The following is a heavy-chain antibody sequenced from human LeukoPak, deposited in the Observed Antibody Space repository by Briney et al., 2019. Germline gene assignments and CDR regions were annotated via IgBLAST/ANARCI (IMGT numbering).Heavy chain of an antibody. Sequence: ASVKVSCKASRYTFTSYGISWVRQAPGQGLEWMGWINTYNGNTKYGERLQGRVTMTTDTSTSTAYMELRSLRSADTAVYYCARDRAIGWGGMIDNYYYGMDVWGQGTTVTVSS. J-gene: IGHJ6*02. CDR2: INTYNGNT. CDR3: ARDRAIGWGGMIDNYYYGMDV. D-gene: IGHD3-16*02. CDR1: RYTFTSYG. V-gene: IGHV1-18*01.